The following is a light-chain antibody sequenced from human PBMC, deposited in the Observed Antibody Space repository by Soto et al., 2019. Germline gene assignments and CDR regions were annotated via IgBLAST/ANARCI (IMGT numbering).Light chain of an antibody. Sequence: DIQMTQSPSTLSASIGDRVTITCRASQSISSWLAWYQQKPGKAPKLLIYMASNLQSGVPSRFSGSGSGTEFTLTISILQPDYFATYYCQHYNDYSRIFGQGTKVEIK. V-gene: IGKV1-5*03. CDR3: QHYNDYSRI. J-gene: IGKJ1*01. CDR2: MAS. CDR1: QSISSW.